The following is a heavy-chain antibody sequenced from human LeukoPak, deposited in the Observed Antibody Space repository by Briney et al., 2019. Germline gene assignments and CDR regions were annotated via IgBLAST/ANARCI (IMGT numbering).Heavy chain of an antibody. CDR3: ARGGIIDY. V-gene: IGHV4-59*12. CDR1: GGSISSYY. Sequence: SETLSLTCTVSGGSISSYYWSWIRQPPGKGLEWIGYIYYSGSTNYNPSLKSRVTISVDTSKNQFSLKLSSVTAADTAVYYCARGGIIDYWGQGTLVTVSS. J-gene: IGHJ4*02. D-gene: IGHD3-3*02. CDR2: IYYSGST.